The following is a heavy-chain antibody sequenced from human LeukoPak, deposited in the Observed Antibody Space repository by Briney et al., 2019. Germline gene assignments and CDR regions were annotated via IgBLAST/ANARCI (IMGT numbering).Heavy chain of an antibody. Sequence: PSETLSLTCTVSGGSISNFYWSWIRQPPGKGLEWIGYIYYSGSTNYNPSLKSRVTISVDTSKNQFSLKLSSVTAADTAVYYCARVDSSTLSYFDYWGQGALVTVSS. D-gene: IGHD6-13*01. CDR2: IYYSGST. CDR1: GGSISNFY. J-gene: IGHJ4*02. CDR3: ARVDSSTLSYFDY. V-gene: IGHV4-59*01.